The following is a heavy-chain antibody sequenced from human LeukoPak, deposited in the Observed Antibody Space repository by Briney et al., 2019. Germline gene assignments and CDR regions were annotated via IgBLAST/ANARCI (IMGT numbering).Heavy chain of an antibody. J-gene: IGHJ4*02. V-gene: IGHV3-21*01. CDR3: AREGGDYYYDSSGYYD. D-gene: IGHD3-22*01. Sequence: PGGSLRLSCAASGFTFSSYSMNWVRQAPGKGLEWVSSISSSSSYIYYADSVKGRFTISRDNAKNSLYLQMNSLRAEDTAVYYCAREGGDYYYDSSGYYDWGQGTLVTVSS. CDR2: ISSSSSYI. CDR1: GFTFSSYS.